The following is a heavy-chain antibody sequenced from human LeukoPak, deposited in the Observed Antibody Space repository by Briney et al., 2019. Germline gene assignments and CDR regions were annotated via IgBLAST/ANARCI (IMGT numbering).Heavy chain of an antibody. Sequence: SVKVSCKASGGTFSSYAISWVRQAPGQGLEWMGGIIPIFGTANYAQKFQGRVTMSRNTSISTAYMELSSLRSEDTAVYYCARGFPYYDFWSGYYTFVDWGQGTLVTVSS. J-gene: IGHJ4*02. D-gene: IGHD3-3*01. CDR1: GGTFSSYA. CDR2: IIPIFGTA. CDR3: ARGFPYYDFWSGYYTFVD. V-gene: IGHV1-69*05.